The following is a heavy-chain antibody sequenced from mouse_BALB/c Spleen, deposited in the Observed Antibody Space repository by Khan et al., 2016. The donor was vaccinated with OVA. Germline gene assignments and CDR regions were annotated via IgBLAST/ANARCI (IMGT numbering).Heavy chain of an antibody. D-gene: IGHD2-14*01. J-gene: IGHJ3*01. CDR3: VRDGAYHRNDGWFSY. Sequence: QVQLQQSGAELARPGASVKMSCKASGYTFTSYTIHWIKKRPGQGLEWIGYINPSNDYTNYNQKFKDKATLTTDKSSTTAYLRLSSLTSDDSAVYNRVRDGAYHRNDGWFSYWGQGTLVTVAA. CDR2: INPSNDYT. V-gene: IGHV1-4*01. CDR1: GYTFTSYT.